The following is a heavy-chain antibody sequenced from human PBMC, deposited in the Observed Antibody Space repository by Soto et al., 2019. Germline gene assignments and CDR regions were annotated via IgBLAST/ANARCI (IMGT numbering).Heavy chain of an antibody. CDR2: IYHGGST. Sequence: SDSLYLTSVVSGYSISSAYYLGWLRQPPGKGLEWIGSIYHGGSTYYNPSLNSRVTLSIDMTNNPDSLILNSVTAADTAVYCCARVGPWVPYYYDSSPYTFENWFDPWGQGTLVTSPQ. CDR3: ARVGPWVPYYYDSSPYTFENWFDP. J-gene: IGHJ5*02. V-gene: IGHV4-38-2*01. CDR1: GYSISSAYY. D-gene: IGHD3-22*01.